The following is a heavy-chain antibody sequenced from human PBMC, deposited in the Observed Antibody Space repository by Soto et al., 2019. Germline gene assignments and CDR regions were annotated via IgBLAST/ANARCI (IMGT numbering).Heavy chain of an antibody. D-gene: IGHD2-8*01. V-gene: IGHV3-74*01. CDR3: ARVKLGVLGAFDI. CDR2: INSDGSST. Sequence: GESLKISCAASGFTFSSYWMHWVRQAPGKGLVWVSRINSDGSSTSYADSVKGRFTISRDNAKNTLYLQMNSLRAEDTAVYYCARVKLGVLGAFDIWGQGTMVTVSS. CDR1: GFTFSSYW. J-gene: IGHJ3*02.